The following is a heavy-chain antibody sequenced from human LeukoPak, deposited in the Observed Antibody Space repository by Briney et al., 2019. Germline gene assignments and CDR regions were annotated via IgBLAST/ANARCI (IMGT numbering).Heavy chain of an antibody. V-gene: IGHV3-49*04. CDR2: IRSKAYGETT. J-gene: IGHJ4*02. D-gene: IGHD3-10*01. CDR3: TATYYYGSGTYRYFDY. Sequence: GGSLRLSCTASGFSFGDYAMSWVRQVPGKGPEWLGLIRSKAYGETTEYAASVKNRFTISRDDPKSIAYLQMNSLKTEDTAVYSCTATYYYGSGTYRYFDYWGQGTLVTVSS. CDR1: GFSFGDYA.